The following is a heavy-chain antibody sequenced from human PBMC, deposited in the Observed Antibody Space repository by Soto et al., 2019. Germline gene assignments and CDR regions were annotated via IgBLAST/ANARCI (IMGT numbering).Heavy chain of an antibody. J-gene: IGHJ3*02. D-gene: IGHD4-17*01. Sequence: SETLSLTCTVSGGSIRSYYWSLIRQPPGKGLEWIGYIYYSGSTNYNPSLKSRVTISVDTSKNQFSLKLSSVTAADTAVYYCASLYGDSDDAFDIWGQGTMVTVSS. V-gene: IGHV4-59*01. CDR3: ASLYGDSDDAFDI. CDR2: IYYSGST. CDR1: GGSIRSYY.